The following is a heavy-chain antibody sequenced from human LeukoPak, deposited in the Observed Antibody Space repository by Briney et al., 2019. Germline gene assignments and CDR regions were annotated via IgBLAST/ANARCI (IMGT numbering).Heavy chain of an antibody. CDR3: ARGVTTYYYYYMDV. Sequence: SETLSLTCAVSGGSISSSNWWSWVRQPPGKGLEWIGEIYHSGSTNYNPSLKSRVTISVDKSKNQFSLKLSSVTAADTAVYYCARGVTTYYYYYMDVWGKGTTVTVSS. V-gene: IGHV4-4*02. J-gene: IGHJ6*03. CDR2: IYHSGST. CDR1: GGSISSSNW. D-gene: IGHD4-17*01.